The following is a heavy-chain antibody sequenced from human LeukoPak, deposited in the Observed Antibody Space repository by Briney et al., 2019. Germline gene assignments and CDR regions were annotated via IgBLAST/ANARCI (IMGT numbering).Heavy chain of an antibody. J-gene: IGHJ4*02. V-gene: IGHV6-1*01. CDR2: TYYRSKWYN. Sequence: SQTLSLTCAISGDSVSSNSAAWNWIRQSPSRGLEWLGRTYYRSKWYNDHAVSVKSRITINPDTSKNQFSLQLNSVTPEDTAVYYCARDRGYSYGYRGNFDYWGQGTLVTVSS. CDR1: GDSVSSNSAA. D-gene: IGHD5-18*01. CDR3: ARDRGYSYGYRGNFDY.